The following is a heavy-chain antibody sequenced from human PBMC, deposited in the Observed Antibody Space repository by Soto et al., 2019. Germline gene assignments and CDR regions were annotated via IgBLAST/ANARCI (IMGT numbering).Heavy chain of an antibody. CDR1: GFSFSRYA. J-gene: IGHJ4*02. Sequence: EVQLLESGGGLVQPGGSLTLSCAASGFSFSRYAISWVRQAPGKGLEWVSGVSGSGDETYYADSVKGRFTISKDNSKNTLYLQMNSLRAEDKAVYYCAKDGVTWFGESAFDYWGQGTLVTVSA. CDR2: VSGSGDET. CDR3: AKDGVTWFGESAFDY. D-gene: IGHD3-10*01. V-gene: IGHV3-23*01.